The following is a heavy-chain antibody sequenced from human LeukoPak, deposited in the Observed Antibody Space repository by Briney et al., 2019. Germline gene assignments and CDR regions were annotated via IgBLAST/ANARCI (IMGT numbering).Heavy chain of an antibody. CDR2: INSDGSTT. Sequence: GGSLRLSCAASGFTFSSYWMHWVRQAPGQGLVWVSRINSDGSTTTYADSVKGRFTISRDNAKNTLYLQMNSLRAEDTAVYYCARDDYGGRGEFDYWGQGTLVTVSS. CDR1: GFTFSSYW. J-gene: IGHJ4*02. V-gene: IGHV3-74*01. D-gene: IGHD4-23*01. CDR3: ARDDYGGRGEFDY.